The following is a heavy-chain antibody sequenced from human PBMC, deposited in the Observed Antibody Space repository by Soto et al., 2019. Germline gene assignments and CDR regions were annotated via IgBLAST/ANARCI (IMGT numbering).Heavy chain of an antibody. V-gene: IGHV1-8*01. D-gene: IGHD3-16*02. Sequence: ASVKVSCKASGYNFTSYDINWVRQATGQGLEWMGWMNPNSGNTGYAQKFQGRVTMTRNSSISTAYMELSSLRSEDTAVYYCARGYYDYIWGSYPGWYFDLWGRGTLVTVSS. CDR2: MNPNSGNT. J-gene: IGHJ2*01. CDR1: GYNFTSYD. CDR3: ARGYYDYIWGSYPGWYFDL.